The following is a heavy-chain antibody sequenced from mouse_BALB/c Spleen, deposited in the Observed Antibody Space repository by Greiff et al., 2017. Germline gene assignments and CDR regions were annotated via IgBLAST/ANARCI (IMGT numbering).Heavy chain of an antibody. J-gene: IGHJ3*01. CDR2: INPSNGGT. CDR1: GYTFTSYY. Sequence: QVQLKQSGAELVKPGASVKLSCKASGYTFTSYYMYWVKQRPGQGLEWIGEINPSNGGTNFNEKFKSKATLTVDKSSSTAYMQLSSLTSEDSAVYYCTRGSTMITTDGSWFAYWGQGTLVTVSA. V-gene: IGHV1S81*02. CDR3: TRGSTMITTDGSWFAY. D-gene: IGHD2-4*01.